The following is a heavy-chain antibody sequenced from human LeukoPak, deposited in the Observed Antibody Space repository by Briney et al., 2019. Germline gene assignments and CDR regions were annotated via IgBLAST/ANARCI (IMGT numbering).Heavy chain of an antibody. CDR2: TYYRSKWYN. V-gene: IGHV6-1*01. Sequence: SQTLSLTCAISGDSVSSNSAAWNWIRQSPPRGLEWLGRTYYRSKWYNDYAVSVKSRITINPDTSKNQFSLQLNSVTPEDTAVYYCARTSDISGSGSYKDWGQGTLVTVSS. D-gene: IGHD3-10*01. CDR1: GDSVSSNSAA. CDR3: ARTSDISGSGSYKD. J-gene: IGHJ4*02.